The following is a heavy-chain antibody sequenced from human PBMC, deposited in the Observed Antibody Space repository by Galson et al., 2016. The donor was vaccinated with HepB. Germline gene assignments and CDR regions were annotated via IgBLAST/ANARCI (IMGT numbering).Heavy chain of an antibody. D-gene: IGHD4-23*01. Sequence: SLRLSCAASGVTFDYYAMHWVRQAPGKGLEWVSGISWNSSSIGYADSVKGRFTISRDNAKNSLYLQMNSLRAEDTALYYCAKGRSGGNPFFFYAMDVWGQGTTVTVSS. CDR1: GVTFDYYA. CDR2: ISWNSSSI. J-gene: IGHJ6*02. V-gene: IGHV3-9*01. CDR3: AKGRSGGNPFFFYAMDV.